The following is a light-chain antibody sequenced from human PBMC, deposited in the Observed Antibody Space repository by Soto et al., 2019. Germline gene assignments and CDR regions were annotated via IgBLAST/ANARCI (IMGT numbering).Light chain of an antibody. CDR1: SSDIGYSQY. V-gene: IGLV2-14*01. CDR2: EVY. J-gene: IGLJ2*01. CDR3: NSYTGSTTLQ. Sequence: QSALTQPASVSGSPGQSITISCTGTSSDIGYSQYVSWYQQHPGKAPKLIIFEVYNRPSGTSDRFSGSKSGNTASLTISGLQAEDEAFYYCNSYTGSTTLQFGGGTKLTVL.